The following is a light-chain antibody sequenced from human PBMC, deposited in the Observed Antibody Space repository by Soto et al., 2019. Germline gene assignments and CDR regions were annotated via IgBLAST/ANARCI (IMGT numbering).Light chain of an antibody. CDR1: QSVSSN. J-gene: IGKJ2*01. Sequence: EIVLTQSPATLSLSPGGRATLSCRASQSVSSNLAWYQQKPGQAPRLLIYGASNRATDIPARFSGSGSGTDFTLTISSLEPEDFAVYYCQQRSNWPPSSTFGQGTKLEIK. CDR3: QQRSNWPPSST. CDR2: GAS. V-gene: IGKV3-11*01.